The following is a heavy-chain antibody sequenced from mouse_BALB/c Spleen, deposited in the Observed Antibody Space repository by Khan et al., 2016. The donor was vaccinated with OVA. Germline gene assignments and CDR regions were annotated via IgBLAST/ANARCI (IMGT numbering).Heavy chain of an antibody. CDR2: INTYTGEP. CDR3: AIVGNYWYFDV. Sequence: QIQLVQSGPELKKPGETVKISCKASGYTFTNYGMTWVKQAPGKGLKWMGWINTYTGEPTYADDFKGRFAFSLETSATTASLQINNLKNEDTATYFCAIVGNYWYFDVWGAGTTVTVSS. J-gene: IGHJ1*01. D-gene: IGHD2-1*01. CDR1: GYTFTNYG. V-gene: IGHV9-3-1*01.